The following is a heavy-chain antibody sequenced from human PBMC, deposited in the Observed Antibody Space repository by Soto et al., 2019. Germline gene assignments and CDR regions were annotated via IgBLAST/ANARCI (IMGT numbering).Heavy chain of an antibody. CDR3: ARAGDCSSTSCYDY. CDR2: INPNSGGT. J-gene: IGHJ4*02. D-gene: IGHD2-2*01. CDR1: GYTFTGYY. Sequence: ASVKVSCKASGYTFTGYYMHWVRQAPGQGLEWMGWINPNSGGTNYAQKFQGWVTMTRDTSISPAYMELSRLRSDDTAVYYCARAGDCSSTSCYDYWGQGTLVTVSS. V-gene: IGHV1-2*04.